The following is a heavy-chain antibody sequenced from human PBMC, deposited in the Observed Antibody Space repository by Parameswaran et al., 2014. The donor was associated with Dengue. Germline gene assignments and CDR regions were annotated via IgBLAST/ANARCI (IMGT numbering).Heavy chain of an antibody. J-gene: IGHJ4*02. CDR3: ARGGSASYYNGNDY. CDR2: IIPIFGTA. D-gene: IGHD3-10*01. Sequence: SWVRQAPGQGLEWMGGIIPIFGTANYAQKFQGRVTITADESTSTAYMELSSLRSEDTAVYYCARGGSASYYNGNDYWGQGTLVTVSS. V-gene: IGHV1-69*01.